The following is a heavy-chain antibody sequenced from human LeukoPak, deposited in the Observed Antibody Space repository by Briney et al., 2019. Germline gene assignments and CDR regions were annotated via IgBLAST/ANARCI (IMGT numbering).Heavy chain of an antibody. J-gene: IGHJ4*02. CDR3: ARDDQWLVDFDY. CDR1: GFTFSSYS. Sequence: GGSLRHSCAASGFTFSSYSMNWVRQAPGKGLEWVSSISSSSSYIYYADSVKGRFTISRDNAKNSLYLQMNSLRAEDTAVYYCARDDQWLVDFDYWGQGTLVTVSS. V-gene: IGHV3-21*01. D-gene: IGHD6-19*01. CDR2: ISSSSSYI.